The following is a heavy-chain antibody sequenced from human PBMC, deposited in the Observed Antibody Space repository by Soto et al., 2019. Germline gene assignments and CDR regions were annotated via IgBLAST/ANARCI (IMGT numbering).Heavy chain of an antibody. D-gene: IGHD3-3*01. V-gene: IGHV1-18*04. CDR3: ARDPRITIFGVDLDAFDI. J-gene: IGHJ3*02. CDR2: ISAYNGNT. Sequence: ASVKVSCKXSGYTFTSYGISWVRQAPGQGLEWMGWISAYNGNTNYAQKLQGRVTMTTDTSTSTAYMELRSLRSDDTAVYYCARDPRITIFGVDLDAFDIWGQGTMVTVSS. CDR1: GYTFTSYG.